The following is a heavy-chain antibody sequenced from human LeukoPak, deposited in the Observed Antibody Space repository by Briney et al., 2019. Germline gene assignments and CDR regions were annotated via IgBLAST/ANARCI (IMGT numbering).Heavy chain of an antibody. CDR1: GFSFDDYV. V-gene: IGHV3-9*01. CDR3: ATDLSSASDTFHI. J-gene: IGHJ3*02. Sequence: GGSLRLSCAASGFSFDDYVMHWVRQAPGKGLEWVSGISWNSGTISYADSVKGRFTISRDNAKSSLYLQMNSLRPEDTALYYCATDLSSASDTFHIWGQGTMVTVSS. CDR2: ISWNSGTI. D-gene: IGHD6-19*01.